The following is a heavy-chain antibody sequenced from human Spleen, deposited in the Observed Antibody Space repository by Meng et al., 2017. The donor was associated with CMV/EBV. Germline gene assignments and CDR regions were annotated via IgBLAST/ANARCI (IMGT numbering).Heavy chain of an antibody. Sequence: VSCKASRYSFTGYFIHWVRQAPGQGLEWMGWINPSNGVTNFVREFQGRVTLTRDTSITTTYMELSGLRSDDTAVYYCARAPLSGFDYWGQGTLVTVSS. CDR2: INPSNGVT. D-gene: IGHD3-10*01. J-gene: IGHJ4*02. V-gene: IGHV1-2*02. CDR3: ARAPLSGFDY. CDR1: RYSFTGYF.